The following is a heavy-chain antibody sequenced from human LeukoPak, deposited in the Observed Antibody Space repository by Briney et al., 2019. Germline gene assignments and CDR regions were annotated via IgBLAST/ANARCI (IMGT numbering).Heavy chain of an antibody. CDR1: GYTFTGYY. CDR3: ARDFYSSGPTYGMDV. D-gene: IGHD6-19*01. CDR2: IHPNSGAT. J-gene: IGHJ6*02. Sequence: ASVKVSCRASGYTFTGYYMHWVRQAPGQGLEWVGWIHPNSGATNFAREFQGRVTMTRDTSISTAYMELSRLTSDDTALYYCARDFYSSGPTYGMDVWGQGTTVAVSS. V-gene: IGHV1-2*02.